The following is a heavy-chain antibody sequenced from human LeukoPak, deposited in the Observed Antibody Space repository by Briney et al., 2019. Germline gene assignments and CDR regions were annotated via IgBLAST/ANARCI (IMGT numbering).Heavy chain of an antibody. CDR1: GFTFSSYW. D-gene: IGHD1-26*01. CDR3: ARGLSEATFDY. V-gene: IGHV3-7*01. CDR2: IKQDGSEK. Sequence: PGGSLRLSCAASGFTFSSYWMSWVRQAPGKGLEWVANIKQDGSEKYHVDSVKGRFTISRDNAKNSLYLQMNSLRAEDTAVYYCARGLSEATFDYWGQGTLVTVSS. J-gene: IGHJ4*02.